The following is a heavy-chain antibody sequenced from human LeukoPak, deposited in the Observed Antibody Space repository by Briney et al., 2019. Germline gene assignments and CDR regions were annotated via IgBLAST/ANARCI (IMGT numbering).Heavy chain of an antibody. CDR3: AKKRYDSSGYLGYFLH. CDR2: ISGSGGDT. V-gene: IGHV3-23*01. CDR1: GFTFDNYA. J-gene: IGHJ1*01. D-gene: IGHD3-22*01. Sequence: GGSLRLSCAASGFTFDNYAMSWVRQAPGKGLEWVSGISGSGGDTYYADSVKGRFTISRDNSKNTLYLQMNSLRAEDTAVYYCAKKRYDSSGYLGYFLHWGQGTLVTVSS.